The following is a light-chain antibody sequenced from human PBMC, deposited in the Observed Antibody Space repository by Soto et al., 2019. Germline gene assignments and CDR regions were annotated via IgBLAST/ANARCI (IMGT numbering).Light chain of an antibody. Sequence: QSALTQPASVSGSPGQSISISCTGTSSDVGGYNFVSWYQHHPDKAPQLIIYGVSNRPSGVSIRFSGSKSGNTASLTISGLQAEDEADYYCTSYTSNNTPVLFGGGTKVTVL. CDR2: GVS. V-gene: IGLV2-14*03. CDR1: SSDVGGYNF. CDR3: TSYTSNNTPVL. J-gene: IGLJ2*01.